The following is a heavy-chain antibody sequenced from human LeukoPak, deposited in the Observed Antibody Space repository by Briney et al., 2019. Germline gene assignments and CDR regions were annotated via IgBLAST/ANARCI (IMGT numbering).Heavy chain of an antibody. CDR2: VYYDGST. D-gene: IGHD2-15*01. CDR3: ATYTRHCSGGTCYSIDY. CDR1: GDSIRNYH. V-gene: IGHV4-59*08. Sequence: SETLSLTCSVSGDSIRNYHWTWIRQSPGRGLEWIGYVYYDGSTNYNPSLKSRVSISLDMSNNQFSLKLTSATAADTAIYYCATYTRHCSGGTCYSIDYWGQGTLVTVSS. J-gene: IGHJ4*02.